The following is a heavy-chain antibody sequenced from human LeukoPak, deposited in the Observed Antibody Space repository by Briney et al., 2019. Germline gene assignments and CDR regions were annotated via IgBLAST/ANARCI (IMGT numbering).Heavy chain of an antibody. J-gene: IGHJ3*02. CDR2: TYYRSKWYN. V-gene: IGHV6-1*01. CDR1: GDSVSSNSAA. D-gene: IGHD6-13*01. Sequence: SQALSLTCAISGDSVSSNSAAWNWIRQSPSRGLEWLGRTYYRSKWYNDYAVSVKSRITINPDTSKNQFSLQLNSVTPEDTAVYYCARGVAAAGTFALDIWGQGTMVTVSS. CDR3: ARGVAAAGTFALDI.